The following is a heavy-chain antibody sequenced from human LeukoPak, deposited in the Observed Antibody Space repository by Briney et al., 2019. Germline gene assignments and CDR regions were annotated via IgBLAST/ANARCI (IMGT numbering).Heavy chain of an antibody. CDR1: GGSISSGSYY. Sequence: SETLSLTCTVSGGSISSGSYYWGWISQPPGKGLKWIGSIYYSGSTYYNPSLKSRVTISVDTSKNQFSLRLSSVTAADTAVYYCARDWGVSARPGYMDVWGKGTTVTVSS. CDR2: IYYSGST. J-gene: IGHJ6*03. V-gene: IGHV4-39*07. CDR3: ARDWGVSARPGYMDV. D-gene: IGHD6-6*01.